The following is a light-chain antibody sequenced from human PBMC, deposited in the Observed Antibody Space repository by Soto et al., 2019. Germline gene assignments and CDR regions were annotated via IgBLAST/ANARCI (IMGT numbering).Light chain of an antibody. J-gene: IGKJ4*01. V-gene: IGKV3-11*01. CDR2: EAS. Sequence: EIVLTQSPGTLSLSPGERATLSCRASQSVSNYLAWYQPKPGQAPRLRIYEASNRATGIPARLSGSGFGTDFTLTISSLEPEDFAVYYCQQRSNWLTFGGGTKVDIK. CDR3: QQRSNWLT. CDR1: QSVSNY.